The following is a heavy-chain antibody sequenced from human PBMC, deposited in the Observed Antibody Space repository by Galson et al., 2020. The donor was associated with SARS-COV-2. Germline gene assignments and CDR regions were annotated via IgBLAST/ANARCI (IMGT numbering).Heavy chain of an antibody. CDR3: TTVEGWLAWQGAIEN. CDR2: IKSKIDGGTT. J-gene: IGHJ4*02. V-gene: IGHV3-15*01. Sequence: GGSLRLSCAASGFTFSNAWMSWVRQAPGKGLEWVGRIKSKIDGGTTDYAAPVKGRFTISRDESKKTLYLQMSSLKTEDTAVYYCTTVEGWLAWQGAIENWGQGTLVTVSS. CDR1: GFTFSNAW. D-gene: IGHD6-19*01.